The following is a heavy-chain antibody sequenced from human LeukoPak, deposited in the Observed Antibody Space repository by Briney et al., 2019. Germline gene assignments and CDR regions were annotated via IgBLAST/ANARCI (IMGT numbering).Heavy chain of an antibody. CDR2: IGTAGDT. J-gene: IGHJ4*02. CDR1: GFTFSSYD. Sequence: GGSLRLSCAASGFTFSSYDMHWVRQAPGKGLEWVSAIGTAGDTYYPGSVKGRFTISRENAKSSLYLQMNSLRAGDTAVYYCARAQSDSGSTGFDYWGRGTLVSVFS. V-gene: IGHV3-13*04. CDR3: ARAQSDSGSTGFDY. D-gene: IGHD5-12*01.